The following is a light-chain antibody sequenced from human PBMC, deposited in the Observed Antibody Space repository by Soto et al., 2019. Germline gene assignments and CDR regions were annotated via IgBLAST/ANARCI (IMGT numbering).Light chain of an antibody. Sequence: FMLTQPHSVSESPGKTVAISCTRSSGSIASNYVQWYRQRPGSAPTTVIYKHNQRPSGVPDRFSGSIDSSSNSASLTISGLKTEDEADYYCQSYDSNSVVFGGGTKVTVL. J-gene: IGLJ2*01. CDR3: QSYDSNSVV. V-gene: IGLV6-57*04. CDR1: SGSIASNY. CDR2: KHN.